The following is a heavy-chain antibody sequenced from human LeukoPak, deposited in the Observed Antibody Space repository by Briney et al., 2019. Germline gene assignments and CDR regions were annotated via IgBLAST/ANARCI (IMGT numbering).Heavy chain of an antibody. D-gene: IGHD3-16*01. Sequence: SETLSLTCAVYGGSFSGYYWSWIRQPPGKGLEWIGEINHSGSTNYNPSLKSRVTISVDTSKNQFSLKLSSVTAADAAVYYCASRKGGQDYWGQGTLVTVSS. CDR2: INHSGST. CDR3: ASRKGGQDY. V-gene: IGHV4-34*01. J-gene: IGHJ4*02. CDR1: GGSFSGYY.